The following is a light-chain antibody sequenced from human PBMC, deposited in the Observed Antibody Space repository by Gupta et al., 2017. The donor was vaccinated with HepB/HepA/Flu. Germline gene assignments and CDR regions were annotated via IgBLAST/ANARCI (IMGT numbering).Light chain of an antibody. CDR1: QSISSY. CDR2: AAS. Sequence: DIQMTQSPSSLSASVGDRVTITCRASQSISSYLNWYQQKPGKAPKLLIYAASSLQSGVPSRFSGSGSGTDFTLTISRPQPEDFATYYCQQSDSTSITFGQGTRLEIK. J-gene: IGKJ5*01. CDR3: QQSDSTSIT. V-gene: IGKV1-39*01.